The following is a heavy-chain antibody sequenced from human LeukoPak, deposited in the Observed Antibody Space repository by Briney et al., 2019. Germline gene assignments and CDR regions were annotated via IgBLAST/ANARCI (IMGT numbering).Heavy chain of an antibody. CDR1: GFAFSAYW. CDR3: VRDLILVWTPGDDFDF. J-gene: IGHJ4*02. V-gene: IGHV3-74*01. CDR2: INEDAATI. D-gene: IGHD3-16*01. Sequence: GGSLRLSCAASGFAFSAYWMHWVRQAPGKGLEWVSRINEDAATITYADSVKGRFIISRDNSKKSLYLQMNNLRAEDTAVYYCVRDLILVWTPGDDFDFWGQGTLVIVSS.